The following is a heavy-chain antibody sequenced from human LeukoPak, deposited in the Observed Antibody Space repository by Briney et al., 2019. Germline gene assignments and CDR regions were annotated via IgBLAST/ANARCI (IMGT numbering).Heavy chain of an antibody. CDR1: GFTFSSYC. CDR3: AKDSLISIKVVVGYFFD. V-gene: IGHV3-23*01. Sequence: GGSLRLSCAASGFTFSSYCMSWVRQAPGKGLEWVSTIGGRGGSTYYAGSVKGRFTISRDNSKNTLYLQMKSLRAGDAAVYYCAKDSLISIKVVVGYFFDWGQGTLVTVSS. D-gene: IGHD3-22*01. J-gene: IGHJ4*02. CDR2: IGGRGGST.